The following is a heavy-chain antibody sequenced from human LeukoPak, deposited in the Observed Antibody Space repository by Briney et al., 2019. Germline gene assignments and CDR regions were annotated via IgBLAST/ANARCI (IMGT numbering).Heavy chain of an antibody. J-gene: IGHJ4*02. Sequence: GGSLRLSCAASGITFSYDWMNWVRQAPGKGLEWVGRIKGKVDGETIDYAAPVKGRFTISRDDSKNTLYLEMNSLKIEDTAVYYCSWIAATFDYWGQGTLVTVSS. D-gene: IGHD2-15*01. CDR1: GITFSYDW. CDR3: SWIAATFDY. V-gene: IGHV3-15*01. CDR2: IKGKVDGETI.